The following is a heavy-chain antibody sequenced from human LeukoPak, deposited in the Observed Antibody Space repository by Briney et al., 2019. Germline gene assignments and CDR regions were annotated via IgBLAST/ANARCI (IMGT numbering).Heavy chain of an antibody. V-gene: IGHV4-39*01. CDR3: ARLPLGATGWFDP. Sequence: SETLSLTCTVSGGSISSSSYYWGWIRQPPGKGLEWIGSIYYSGSTYYNPSLKSRVTISVDTSKNQFSLKLSSVTAADTAVYYCARLPLGATGWFDPWGQGTLVTVSS. CDR2: IYYSGST. CDR1: GGSISSSSYY. J-gene: IGHJ5*02. D-gene: IGHD1-26*01.